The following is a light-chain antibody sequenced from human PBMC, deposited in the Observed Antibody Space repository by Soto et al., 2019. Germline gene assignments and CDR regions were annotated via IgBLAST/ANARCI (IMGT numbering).Light chain of an antibody. V-gene: IGLV1-44*01. Sequence: QSVLPQPPSASGTPGQRVTISCSGSSSNIGSTTVSWFQLLPGTAPKLLISTNDQRPSGVPDRFSGSKSGTSASLAISGLQSEDDADYYCAAWDDSLNGFVFGTGTKVTVL. J-gene: IGLJ1*01. CDR3: AAWDDSLNGFV. CDR2: TND. CDR1: SSNIGSTT.